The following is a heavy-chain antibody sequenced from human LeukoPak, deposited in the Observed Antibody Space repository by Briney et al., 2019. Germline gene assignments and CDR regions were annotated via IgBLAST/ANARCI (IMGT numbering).Heavy chain of an antibody. CDR1: GGSISSYY. V-gene: IGHV4-59*01. J-gene: IGHJ4*02. CDR2: IYYSGST. D-gene: IGHD1-26*01. CDR3: ARAAPEELPYYFDY. Sequence: SETLSLTCTVSGGSISSYYWSWIRQPPGKGLEWIGYIYYSGSTNYNPSLKSRVTISVDTSKNQFSLKLSSVTAADTAVYYCARAAPEELPYYFDYWGQGTLVTVSS.